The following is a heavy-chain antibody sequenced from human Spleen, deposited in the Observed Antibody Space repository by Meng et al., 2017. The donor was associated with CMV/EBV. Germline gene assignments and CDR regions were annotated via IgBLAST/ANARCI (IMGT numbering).Heavy chain of an antibody. CDR2: IIPTVNVT. V-gene: IGHV1-69*04. D-gene: IGHD2-15*01. J-gene: IGHJ5*02. CDR3: ARDSRDVVVVDWFDP. CDR1: GDTFTSYR. Sequence: SGDTFTSYRLSWLRQAPGQGPEWMGTIIPTVNVTNYAQRFQGRLTITADISTTTGYMELSSLTSEDTAVYFCARDSRDVVVVDWFDPWGQGTLVTVSS.